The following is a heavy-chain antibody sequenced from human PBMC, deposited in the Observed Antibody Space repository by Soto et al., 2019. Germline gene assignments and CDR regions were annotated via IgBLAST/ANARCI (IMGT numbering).Heavy chain of an antibody. CDR3: AREVVGATMAPFFDY. CDR1: GYTFSSYG. J-gene: IGHJ4*02. Sequence: ASVKVSCKASGYTFSSYGISWVRQAPGKGLEWMGWISAYNGHTNYAQKLQGRVTMTTDTSTSTAYMELRSLRSDDTAVFYCAREVVGATMAPFFDYWGQGTLVTVSS. CDR2: ISAYNGHT. V-gene: IGHV1-18*01. D-gene: IGHD1-26*01.